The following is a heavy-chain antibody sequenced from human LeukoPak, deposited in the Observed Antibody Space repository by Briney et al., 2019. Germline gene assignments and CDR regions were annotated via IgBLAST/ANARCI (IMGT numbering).Heavy chain of an antibody. CDR1: GFNFSSHG. J-gene: IGHJ4*02. D-gene: IGHD3-16*01. Sequence: QTGGSLRLSCVPSGFNFSSHGMYWVRQAPGKGLEWLVVISYDGSNRNYADSVKGRFTVSRDNSKNTLYLQMNSLRAEDTAVYYCAKDLGVWGIYRAPYGGQGPLVTVSS. V-gene: IGHV3-30*18. CDR3: AKDLGVWGIYRAPY. CDR2: ISYDGSNR.